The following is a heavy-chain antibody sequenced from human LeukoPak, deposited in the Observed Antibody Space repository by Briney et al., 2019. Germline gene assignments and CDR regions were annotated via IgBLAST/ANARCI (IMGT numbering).Heavy chain of an antibody. Sequence: GGSLRLSCAASGFTFDDYAMHWVRQAPGKGLEWVSGISWNSGSIGYADSVKGRFTISRDNAKNSLYLQMNSLRAEDTAVYYCARDGDSSGQPDYWGQGTLVTVSS. CDR2: ISWNSGSI. J-gene: IGHJ4*02. V-gene: IGHV3-9*01. D-gene: IGHD3-22*01. CDR3: ARDGDSSGQPDY. CDR1: GFTFDDYA.